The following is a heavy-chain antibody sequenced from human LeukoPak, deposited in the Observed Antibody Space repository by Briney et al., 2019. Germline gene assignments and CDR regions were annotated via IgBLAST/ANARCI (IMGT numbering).Heavy chain of an antibody. J-gene: IGHJ4*02. CDR3: ARDSRGITIFGVVTRAKKYYFDY. CDR2: MSAYNGNT. Sequence: ASVKVSCKATGYTFTSYGISWVRQAPGQGLEWMGWMSAYNGNTNYAQKLQGRVTMTTDTSTSTAYMELRSLRSDDTAVYYCARDSRGITIFGVVTRAKKYYFDYWGQGTLVTVSS. V-gene: IGHV1-18*01. CDR1: GYTFTSYG. D-gene: IGHD3-3*01.